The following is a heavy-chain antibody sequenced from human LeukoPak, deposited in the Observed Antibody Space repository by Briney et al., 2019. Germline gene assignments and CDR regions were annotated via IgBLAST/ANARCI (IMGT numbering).Heavy chain of an antibody. CDR3: ARATYGYSGSSALDY. J-gene: IGHJ4*02. CDR2: IYYSGST. CDR1: GGSISSYY. Sequence: PSETLSLTCTVSGGSISSYYWSWIRQPPGKGLEWIGYIYYSGSTNYNPSLKSRVTILVDTAKNQFSLKLSSVTAADTAVYYCARATYGYSGSSALDYWGQGTLVTVSS. V-gene: IGHV4-59*01. D-gene: IGHD5-18*01.